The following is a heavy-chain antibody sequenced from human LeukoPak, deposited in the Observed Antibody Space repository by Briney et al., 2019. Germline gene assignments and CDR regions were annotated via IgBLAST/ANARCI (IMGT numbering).Heavy chain of an antibody. V-gene: IGHV1-3*01. D-gene: IGHD5-12*01. CDR2: INAGNGST. Sequence: GASVKVSCKASGYTFTSYAMHWVRQAPGQRLEWMGWINAGNGSTKYSQKFQGRVTITRDTSASTAYMELSSLRSEDTAVYYCAGGYSGEGDFDYWGQGTLVTVSS. CDR3: AGGYSGEGDFDY. CDR1: GYTFTSYA. J-gene: IGHJ4*02.